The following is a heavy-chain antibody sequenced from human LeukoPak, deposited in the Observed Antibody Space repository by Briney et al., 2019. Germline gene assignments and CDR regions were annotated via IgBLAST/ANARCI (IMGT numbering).Heavy chain of an antibody. CDR3: AKAVVPAGEPNWFDR. CDR1: GFTFSSYA. J-gene: IGHJ5*02. CDR2: ISYDGTNK. D-gene: IGHD2-2*01. V-gene: IGHV3-30*04. Sequence: GGSLRLSCAASGFTFSSYAMHWVRQAPGKGLEWVTIISYDGTNKYYADSVKGRLTISRDNSKNTLYLQMNSLRAEDTAVYYCAKAVVPAGEPNWFDRWGQGTPVTVSS.